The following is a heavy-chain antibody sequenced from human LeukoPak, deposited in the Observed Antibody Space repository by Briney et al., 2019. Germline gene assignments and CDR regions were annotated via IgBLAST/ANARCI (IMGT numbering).Heavy chain of an antibody. J-gene: IGHJ6*03. V-gene: IGHV1-2*02. Sequence: ASVKVSCKASGYTFTDYYMHWVRQAPGQGLEWMGWINPNSGGTNYAQKFQGRVTMTRDTSISTAYMELSRLRSDDTAVYYCAGVGYCSSTSCPRDYYYYYMDVWGKGTTVTVSS. CDR2: INPNSGGT. D-gene: IGHD2-2*01. CDR3: AGVGYCSSTSCPRDYYYYYMDV. CDR1: GYTFTDYY.